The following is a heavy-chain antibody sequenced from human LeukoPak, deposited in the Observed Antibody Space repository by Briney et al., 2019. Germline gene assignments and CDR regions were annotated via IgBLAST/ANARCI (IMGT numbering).Heavy chain of an antibody. CDR3: ARDGGYSSGWYYFDY. CDR2: IIWNGDRT. Sequence: PGRSLRLSCAASGFTFDDYGMSWVRQAPGKGLEWVSGIIWNGDRTGYADSVKGRFTISRDYAKNSLYLQMNSLRAEDTALYYCARDGGYSSGWYYFDYWGQGTLVTVSS. J-gene: IGHJ4*02. D-gene: IGHD6-19*01. V-gene: IGHV3-20*04. CDR1: GFTFDDYG.